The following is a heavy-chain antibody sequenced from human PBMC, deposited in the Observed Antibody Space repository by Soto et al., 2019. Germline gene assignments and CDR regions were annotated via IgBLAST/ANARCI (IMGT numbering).Heavy chain of an antibody. CDR2: ISAYNGNT. V-gene: IGHV1-18*04. CDR3: ARVSVDTAMGIPRNWFDP. D-gene: IGHD5-18*01. CDR1: GYTFTSYG. Sequence: QVQLVQYGAEVKKPGASVKVSCKASGYTFTSYGISWVRQAPGQGLEWMGWISAYNGNTNYAQKLQGRVTMTTDTSTSTAYMELRSLRSDDTAVYYCARVSVDTAMGIPRNWFDPWGQGTLVTVSS. J-gene: IGHJ5*02.